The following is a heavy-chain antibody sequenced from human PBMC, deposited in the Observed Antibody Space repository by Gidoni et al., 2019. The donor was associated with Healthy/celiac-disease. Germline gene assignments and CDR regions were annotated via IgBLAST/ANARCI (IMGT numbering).Heavy chain of an antibody. Sequence: EVQLVESGGGLVQPGGSLRLSCAASGFTFSSYSMNWVRQAPGKGLEWVSYISSSSSTIYYADSVKGRFTISRDNAKNSLYLQMNSLRAEDTAVYYCARDAPYYYDSSGYPIHWGQGTTVTVSS. V-gene: IGHV3-48*01. CDR3: ARDAPYYYDSSGYPIH. CDR1: GFTFSSYS. CDR2: ISSSSSTI. D-gene: IGHD3-22*01. J-gene: IGHJ6*02.